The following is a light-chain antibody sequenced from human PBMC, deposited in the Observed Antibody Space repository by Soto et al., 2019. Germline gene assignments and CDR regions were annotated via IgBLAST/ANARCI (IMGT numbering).Light chain of an antibody. CDR3: SSYSSTSTLV. CDR1: ISDVGGYYY. Sequence: QSVLTQPASVSGSPGQSITISCTGTISDVGGYYYVSWSQQHPGKAPKLIIYEVSNRPSGVSNRFSGSKYDNTASLTISGLQAEDEADYYCSSYSSTSTLVFGTGTRSPS. J-gene: IGLJ1*01. CDR2: EVS. V-gene: IGLV2-14*01.